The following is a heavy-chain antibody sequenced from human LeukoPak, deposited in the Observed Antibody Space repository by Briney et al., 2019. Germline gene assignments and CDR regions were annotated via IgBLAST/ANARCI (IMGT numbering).Heavy chain of an antibody. Sequence: GGSLRLSCAASGFTFSSYGMHWVRQAPGKGLEWVAFIRYDGSNKYYADSVKGRFTISRDNSKNTLYLQINSLRAEDTAVYYCAKDRTRLIAAQTFDYWGQGTLVTVSS. V-gene: IGHV3-30*02. D-gene: IGHD6-13*01. J-gene: IGHJ4*02. CDR3: AKDRTRLIAAQTFDY. CDR1: GFTFSSYG. CDR2: IRYDGSNK.